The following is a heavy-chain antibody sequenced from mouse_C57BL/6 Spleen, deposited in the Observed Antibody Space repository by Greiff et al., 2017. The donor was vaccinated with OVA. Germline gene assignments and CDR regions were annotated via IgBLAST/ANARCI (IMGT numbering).Heavy chain of an antibody. CDR3: ARSGDYDGFPHYFDY. CDR2: IYPGAGDS. V-gene: IGHV1-82*01. Sequence: QVQLQQSGPELVKPGASVKISCKASGYAFSSSWMNWVKQRPGKGLEWIGRIYPGAGDSNYNGKFKGKATLTADKSSSTAYMQLSSLTSEDSAVYFCARSGDYDGFPHYFDYWGQGTTLTVSS. J-gene: IGHJ2*01. CDR1: GYAFSSSW. D-gene: IGHD2-4*01.